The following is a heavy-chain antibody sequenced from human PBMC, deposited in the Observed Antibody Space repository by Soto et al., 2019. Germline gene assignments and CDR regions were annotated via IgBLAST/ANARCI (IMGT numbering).Heavy chain of an antibody. CDR1: GGSIDNYY. CDR3: ARASNGDYADY. D-gene: IGHD4-17*01. CDR2: IYYSGST. V-gene: IGHV4-59*01. J-gene: IGHJ4*02. Sequence: SETLSLTCTVSGGSIDNYYWSWIRQPPGKGLEWIAYIYYSGSTNHNPSLKSRVTISVDTSKNQFSLRLSSVTAADTAVYYCARASNGDYADYWGQGTLVTVSS.